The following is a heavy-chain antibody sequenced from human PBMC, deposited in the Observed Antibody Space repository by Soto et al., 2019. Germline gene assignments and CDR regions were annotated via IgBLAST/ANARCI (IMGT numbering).Heavy chain of an antibody. Sequence: PGGSLRLSCAASGFTFSSYAMSWVRQAPGKGLEWVSAISGSGGSTYYADSVKGRFTISRDNSKNTLYLQMNSLRAEDTAVYYWAKDQRFGYCSSTSCLPDAFDIWGQGTMVTVSS. CDR1: GFTFSSYA. CDR3: AKDQRFGYCSSTSCLPDAFDI. D-gene: IGHD2-2*01. V-gene: IGHV3-23*01. CDR2: ISGSGGST. J-gene: IGHJ3*02.